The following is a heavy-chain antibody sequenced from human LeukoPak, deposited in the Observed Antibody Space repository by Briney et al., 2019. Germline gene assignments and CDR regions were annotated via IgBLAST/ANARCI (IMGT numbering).Heavy chain of an antibody. V-gene: IGHV4-61*02. CDR2: IYTSGST. Sequence: SQTLSLTCTVSGGSISSGSYYWSWIRQPAGKGLEWIGRIYTSGSTNYNPSLKSRVTISVDTSKNQFSLKLSSVTAAGTAVYYCARHMIAAAGTLFDYWGQGTLVTVSS. J-gene: IGHJ4*02. CDR1: GGSISSGSYY. D-gene: IGHD6-13*01. CDR3: ARHMIAAAGTLFDY.